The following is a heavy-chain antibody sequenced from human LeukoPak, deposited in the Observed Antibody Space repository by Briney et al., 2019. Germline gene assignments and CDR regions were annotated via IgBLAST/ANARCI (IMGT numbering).Heavy chain of an antibody. CDR2: IYYSGST. CDR3: ARSLGDSSGYYINWFDP. Sequence: SETLSLTCTVSGGSISSYYWSWIRQPPGKGLEWIGYIYYSGSTNYNPSLKSRVTISVGTSKNQFSLKLSSVTAADTAVYYCARSLGDSSGYYINWFDPWGQGTLVTVSS. J-gene: IGHJ5*02. D-gene: IGHD3-22*01. CDR1: GGSISSYY. V-gene: IGHV4-59*01.